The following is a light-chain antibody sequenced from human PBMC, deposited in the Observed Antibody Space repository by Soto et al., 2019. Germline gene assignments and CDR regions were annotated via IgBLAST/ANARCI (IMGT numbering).Light chain of an antibody. CDR3: QQRYSWLRV. V-gene: IGKV3-11*01. CDR1: QSVSSS. Sequence: FVVTQSPDTLSLSPGETATLSCRASQSVSSSVAWYQHKPGQSPRLVVYSGYKRSPGVPARFSGSGSGTDFTLTISSLESGEFAIYYCQQRYSWLRVVGPGTKVDIK. CDR2: SGY. J-gene: IGKJ1*01.